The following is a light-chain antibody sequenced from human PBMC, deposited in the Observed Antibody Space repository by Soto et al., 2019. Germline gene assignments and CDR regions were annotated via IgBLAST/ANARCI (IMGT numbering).Light chain of an antibody. V-gene: IGKV2-28*01. CDR3: MQALQSLT. CDR2: FGS. J-gene: IGKJ5*01. Sequence: VVTEYTLTRPVTPEETASISCRASQIFLHNNTCNYLYWYFQKPGQSPQLLIYFGSIRAPGVPDRFSCSGSGTDFTPKINIVEGYDVGSYYCMQALQSLTFGQGTRLAI. CDR1: QIFLHNNTCNY.